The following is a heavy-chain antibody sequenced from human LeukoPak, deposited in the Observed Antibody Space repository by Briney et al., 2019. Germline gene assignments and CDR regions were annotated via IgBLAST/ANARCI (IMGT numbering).Heavy chain of an antibody. J-gene: IGHJ5*02. CDR2: SIPILGIA. Sequence: SVKVSCKSSGGTFISYAISWVRQAPGQGLAWMGRSIPILGIANNAQKFQGRVTITADKSTSTAYMELSSLRSEHTAVYYCARGGSSSLLNNWFDPWGQGTLVTVSS. V-gene: IGHV1-69*04. CDR3: ARGGSSSLLNNWFDP. D-gene: IGHD6-13*01. CDR1: GGTFISYA.